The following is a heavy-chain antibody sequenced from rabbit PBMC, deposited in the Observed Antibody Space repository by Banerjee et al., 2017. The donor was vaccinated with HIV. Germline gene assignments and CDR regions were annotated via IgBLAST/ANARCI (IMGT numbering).Heavy chain of an antibody. D-gene: IGHD4-1*01. V-gene: IGHV1S40*01. CDR1: GFSFSDSYY. CDR3: TREVSGVGYFNL. Sequence: QSLEESGGDLVKPGASLTLTCTASGFSFSDSYYMCWVRQAPGKGLEWIACIIAGSSNTIYYANWAKGRFTISKTSSTTVTLQMTSLTAADTATYFCTREVSGVGYFNLWGQGTLVTVS. J-gene: IGHJ4*01. CDR2: IIAGSSNTI.